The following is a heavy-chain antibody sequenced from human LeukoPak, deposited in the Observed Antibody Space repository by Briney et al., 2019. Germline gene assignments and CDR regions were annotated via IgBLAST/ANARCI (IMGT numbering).Heavy chain of an antibody. D-gene: IGHD3-10*01. CDR3: ARDGRYYGSGSYRDDAFDI. CDR2: IYTSGST. V-gene: IGHV4-4*07. Sequence: SETLSLTCTVSGGSISSYYWSWIRQPAGKGLEWIGRIYTSGSTNYNPSLKSRVIMSVDTSKNQFSLKLSSVTAADTAVYYCARDGRYYGSGSYRDDAFDIWGQGTMVTVSS. J-gene: IGHJ3*02. CDR1: GGSISSYY.